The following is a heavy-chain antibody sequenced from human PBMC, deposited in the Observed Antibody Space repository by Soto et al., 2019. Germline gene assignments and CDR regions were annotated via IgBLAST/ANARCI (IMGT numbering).Heavy chain of an antibody. CDR1: GYTFTSYG. J-gene: IGHJ6*02. CDR2: ISAYNGNT. V-gene: IGHV1-18*01. Sequence: QVQLVQSGAEVKKPGASVKVSCKASGYTFTSYGISWVRQAPGQGLEWMGWISAYNGNTNYAQKLQGRVTMTTDTSTSTANMELRSLRSDDTAVYYCARDLTAMVENYYSGMDVWGQGTTVTVSS. CDR3: ARDLTAMVENYYSGMDV. D-gene: IGHD5-18*01.